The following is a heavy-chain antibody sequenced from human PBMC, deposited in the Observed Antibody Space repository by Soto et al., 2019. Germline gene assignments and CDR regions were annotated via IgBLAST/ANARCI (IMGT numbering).Heavy chain of an antibody. D-gene: IGHD3-22*01. CDR2: ISYNGNEE. V-gene: IGHV3-30*18. CDR1: GFTFSTYA. CDR3: ANDLYSSGWSYFFDN. Sequence: AGTLRLSCTASGFTFSTYAMHWVRQAPGKGLEWVAIISYNGNEEYSADSVKGRFTISRENSKKTLYLKMNSLRAEDTAVYYWANDLYSSGWSYFFDNWGQGTLVTVSS. J-gene: IGHJ4*02.